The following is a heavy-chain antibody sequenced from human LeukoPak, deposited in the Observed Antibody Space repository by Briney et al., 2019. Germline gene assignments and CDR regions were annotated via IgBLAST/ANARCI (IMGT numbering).Heavy chain of an antibody. CDR3: ARGVSGAPSFDY. CDR2: IYYSGST. CDR1: GGSISSSSYY. J-gene: IGHJ4*02. Sequence: PSETLSLTCTVSGGSISSSSYYWGWIRQPPGKGLEWIGSIYYSGSTYYNPSLKSRVTISVDTSKNQFSLKLSSVTAADTAVYYCARGVSGAPSFDYWGQGTLVTVSS. D-gene: IGHD6-19*01. V-gene: IGHV4-39*01.